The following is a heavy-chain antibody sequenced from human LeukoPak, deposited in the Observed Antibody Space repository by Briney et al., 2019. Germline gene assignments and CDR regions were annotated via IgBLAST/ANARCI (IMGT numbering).Heavy chain of an antibody. CDR3: ANRGELTDAFDI. D-gene: IGHD1-7*01. Sequence: GGSLRLSCAASGFTFSSYSINWVRQAPGKGLEWVSFISSGSTTIFYADSVKGRFTISRDNAKNSLHLQMNSLRAEDTAVYYCANRGELTDAFDIWGQGTMVTVSS. J-gene: IGHJ3*02. CDR1: GFTFSSYS. CDR2: ISSGSTTI. V-gene: IGHV3-48*04.